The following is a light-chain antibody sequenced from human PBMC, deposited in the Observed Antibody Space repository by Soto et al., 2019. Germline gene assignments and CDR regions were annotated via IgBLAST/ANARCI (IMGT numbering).Light chain of an antibody. CDR1: SSDVGGYKY. J-gene: IGLJ3*02. CDR2: EVS. V-gene: IGLV2-8*01. CDR3: AVWDDSLNGWV. Sequence: QSVLTQPPSASGSPGQSVTISCTGTSSDVGGYKYVSWYQQHPGKAPKLIIFEVSKRPSGVPDRFSGSKSGNTASLTVSGLQAEDEADYYCAVWDDSLNGWVFGGGTKLTVL.